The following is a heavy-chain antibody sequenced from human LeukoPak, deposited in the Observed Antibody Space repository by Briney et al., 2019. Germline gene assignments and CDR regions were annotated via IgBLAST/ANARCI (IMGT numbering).Heavy chain of an antibody. D-gene: IGHD2-15*01. Sequence: PGGSLRLSRAASGFTFSSYSMNWVRQTPGKGLEWVSSISSSSSSIYYADSVKGRFTISRDNAKNSLYLQMNSLRAEDTAVYYCARANPPGISFFDSWGQGTLVTVSS. CDR3: ARANPPGISFFDS. V-gene: IGHV3-21*01. CDR2: ISSSSSSI. CDR1: GFTFSSYS. J-gene: IGHJ4*02.